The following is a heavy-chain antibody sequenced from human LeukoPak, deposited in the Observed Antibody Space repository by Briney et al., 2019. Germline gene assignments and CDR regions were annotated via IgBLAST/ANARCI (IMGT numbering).Heavy chain of an antibody. Sequence: ASVKVSCKASRYTFTGYYMHWVRQAPGQGLEWMGRINPNSGGTNYAQEFQGRVTMTRDTSISTAYMELSRLRSDDTAVYYCASPRGRDGYNYGFFDYWGQGTLVTVSS. CDR2: INPNSGGT. D-gene: IGHD5-24*01. CDR3: ASPRGRDGYNYGFFDY. J-gene: IGHJ4*02. V-gene: IGHV1-2*06. CDR1: RYTFTGYY.